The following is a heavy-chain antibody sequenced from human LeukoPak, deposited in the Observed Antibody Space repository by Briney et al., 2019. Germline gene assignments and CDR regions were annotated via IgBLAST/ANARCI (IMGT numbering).Heavy chain of an antibody. V-gene: IGHV3-20*04. J-gene: IGHJ4*02. D-gene: IGHD1-26*01. CDR1: RFTLDDYG. CDR2: LYWNGDST. CDR3: ARRYSGSYSDY. Sequence: GGSLRLSRAASRFTLDDYGMSWVRPAPGRGLEWVSGLYWNGDSTGYADSVMGRFTISRDNAKNSLYLQMNSLRAEDTALYYCARRYSGSYSDYWRQGTLVTVST.